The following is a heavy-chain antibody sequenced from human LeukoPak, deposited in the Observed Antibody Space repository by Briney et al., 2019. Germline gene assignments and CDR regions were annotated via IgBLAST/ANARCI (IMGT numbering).Heavy chain of an antibody. D-gene: IGHD3-3*01. CDR2: IYYSGST. J-gene: IGHJ5*02. CDR1: GGSISSYY. CDR3: ARGQTDFWSGYFTFDP. Sequence: SETLSLTCTVSGGSISSYYWSWIRQPPGKGLEWIGYIYYSGSTNYNPSLKSRVTISVDTSKNQFSLKLSSVTAADTAVYYCARGQTDFWSGYFTFDPWGQGTLVTVSS. V-gene: IGHV4-59*01.